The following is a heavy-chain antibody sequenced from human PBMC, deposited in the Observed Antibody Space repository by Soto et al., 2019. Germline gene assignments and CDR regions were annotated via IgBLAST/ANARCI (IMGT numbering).Heavy chain of an antibody. CDR2: ISGSGGST. J-gene: IGHJ4*02. V-gene: IGHV3-23*01. D-gene: IGHD6-19*01. CDR1: GFTFSSYA. CDR3: AKWRSSVGRSPIDY. Sequence: PGGSLRLSCAASGFTFSSYAMSWVRQAPGKGLEWVSAISGSGGSTYYADSVKGRFTISRDNSKNTLYLQMNSLRAEDTAVYYCAKWRSSVGRSPIDYWGQGTLVTVSS.